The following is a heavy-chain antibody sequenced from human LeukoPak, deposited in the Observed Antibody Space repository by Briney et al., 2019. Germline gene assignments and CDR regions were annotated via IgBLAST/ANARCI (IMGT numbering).Heavy chain of an antibody. CDR3: ARGGCSSTSCYRDYYYYYYMDV. J-gene: IGHJ6*03. Sequence: ASVKVSCKASGYTFTAYYMHWVRQAPGQGLEWMGWINPNSGGTNYAQKFQGRVTMTRDTSISTAYMELSRLRSDDTAVYYCARGGCSSTSCYRDYYYYYYMDVWGKGTTVTISS. CDR2: INPNSGGT. D-gene: IGHD2-2*01. V-gene: IGHV1-2*02. CDR1: GYTFTAYY.